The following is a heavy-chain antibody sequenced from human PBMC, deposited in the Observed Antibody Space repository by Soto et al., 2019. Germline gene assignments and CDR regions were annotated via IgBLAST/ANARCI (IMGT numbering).Heavy chain of an antibody. Sequence: QVQLVQSGAEVKKPGSSVKVSCKGFGATFSTSTISWVRQAPGQGLEWMGKIIPMLGRANYAVNFQSRVTITALKSTHTTYLELSGIRSAQTAMYYCARDLHYSSGAPFDYWGSGTLVTVSS. CDR1: GATFSTST. CDR3: ARDLHYSSGAPFDY. CDR2: IIPMLGRA. V-gene: IGHV1-69*08. J-gene: IGHJ4*02. D-gene: IGHD3-10*01.